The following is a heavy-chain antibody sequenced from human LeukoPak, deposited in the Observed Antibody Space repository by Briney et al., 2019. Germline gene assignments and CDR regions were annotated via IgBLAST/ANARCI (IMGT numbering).Heavy chain of an antibody. CDR1: GGSISSSTYY. CDR3: ARIDQKNAPTDFDY. CDR2: IFYSGST. Sequence: SETLSLTCIVSGGSISSSTYYWGWIRQPPGKGLEWIGSIFYSGSTYWNPSLESRVTISIDKSKNHFSLRLSSVTAADTAVYYCARIDQKNAPTDFDYWGQGTLVTVSP. J-gene: IGHJ4*02. D-gene: IGHD2-2*01. V-gene: IGHV4-39*07.